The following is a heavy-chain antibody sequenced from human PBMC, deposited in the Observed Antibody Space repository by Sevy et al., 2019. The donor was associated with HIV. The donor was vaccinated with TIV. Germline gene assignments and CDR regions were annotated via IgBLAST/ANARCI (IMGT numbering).Heavy chain of an antibody. CDR1: GYSFTGYF. D-gene: IGHD3-3*01. J-gene: IGHJ4*02. CDR2: INPSSGGT. Sequence: ASGKVSCKASGYSFTGYFIHWVRQAPGQGLEWMGWINPSSGGTMSAQKFHDKVTMTRDTSINTAYLELSRLRSDDTAVYYCARELDDFWSGYQFWGQGTLVTVSS. CDR3: ARELDDFWSGYQF. V-gene: IGHV1-2*02.